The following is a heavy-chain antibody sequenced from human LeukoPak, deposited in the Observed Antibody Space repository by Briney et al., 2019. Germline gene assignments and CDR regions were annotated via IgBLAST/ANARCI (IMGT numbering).Heavy chain of an antibody. CDR1: RFAFSDFY. J-gene: IGHJ4*02. Sequence: GGSLRLSCVASRFAFSDFYMGWVRQAPEKGLEWLSYISGSGAAINYADSVRGRFTISRDNAKNSLYLQMKSLRAEDTAFYHCVRDRSYGSFDFWGQGTLVTVSS. CDR2: ISGSGAAI. D-gene: IGHD5-18*01. CDR3: VRDRSYGSFDF. V-gene: IGHV3-11*01.